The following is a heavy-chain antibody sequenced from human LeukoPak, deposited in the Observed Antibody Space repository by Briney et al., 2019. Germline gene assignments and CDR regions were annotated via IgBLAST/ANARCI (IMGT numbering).Heavy chain of an antibody. CDR3: ARGSGSFDI. J-gene: IGHJ3*02. V-gene: IGHV3-21*01. Sequence: GGSLRLSCAASGFTFSSYSMNWVRQAPGKGLEWVSSISSSSSYIYYADSAKGRFTISRDNAKNSLYPQMNSLRAEDTAVYYCARGSGSFDIWGQGTMVTVSS. D-gene: IGHD1-26*01. CDR2: ISSSSSYI. CDR1: GFTFSSYS.